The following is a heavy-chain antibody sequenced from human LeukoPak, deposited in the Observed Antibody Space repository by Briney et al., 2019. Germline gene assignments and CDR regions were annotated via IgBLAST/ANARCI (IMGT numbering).Heavy chain of an antibody. V-gene: IGHV4-59*08. CDR3: ARSGITIFGVVIIPAYDI. CDR1: GGSFSGHY. CDR2: IYYSGSS. Sequence: SETLSLTCAVYGGSFSGHYWSWIRQPPGKGLEWIGYIYYSGSSNYNPSLKSQVTISVDTSKNQISLMPASVTAADTAVYYCARSGITIFGVVIIPAYDIWGQGTMVTVSS. D-gene: IGHD3-3*01. J-gene: IGHJ3*02.